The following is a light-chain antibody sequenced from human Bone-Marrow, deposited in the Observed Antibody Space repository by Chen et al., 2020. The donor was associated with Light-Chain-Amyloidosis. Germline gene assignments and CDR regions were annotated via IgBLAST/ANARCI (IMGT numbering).Light chain of an antibody. CDR2: EVT. CDR3: SSYTITNTLV. V-gene: IGLV2-14*01. J-gene: IGLJ1*01. Sequence: QSALTQPASVSGSPVQSITISCTGTSSDVGGDNHVSWYQQHPDKAPKLMIYEVTNRPSWVPDRFSGSKSDNTASLTISGLQNEDEADYFCSSYTITNTLVFGSGTRVTVL. CDR1: SSDVGGDNH.